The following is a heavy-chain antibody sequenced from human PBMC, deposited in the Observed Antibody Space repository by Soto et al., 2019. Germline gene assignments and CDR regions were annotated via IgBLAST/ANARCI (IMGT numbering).Heavy chain of an antibody. J-gene: IGHJ5*02. D-gene: IGHD3-22*01. V-gene: IGHV1-8*01. CDR1: GYTFTSYD. CDR3: ARVDVRYDSSGDNNWFDP. CDR2: MNPNSGNT. Sequence: ASVKVSCKASGYTFTSYDINWVRQATGQGLEWMGWMNPNSGNTGYAQKFQGRVTITADESTSTAYMELSSLRSEDTAVYYCARVDVRYDSSGDNNWFDPWGQGTLVTVSS.